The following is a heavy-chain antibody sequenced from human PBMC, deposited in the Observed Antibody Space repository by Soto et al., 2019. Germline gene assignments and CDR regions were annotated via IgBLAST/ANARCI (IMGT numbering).Heavy chain of an antibody. V-gene: IGHV1-69*02. CDR3: AGDCSSTSCYGGGDFDY. D-gene: IGHD2-2*01. J-gene: IGHJ4*02. CDR2: IIPILGIA. Sequence: ASVKVSCKASGGTFSSYTISWVRQAPGQGLEWMGRIIPILGIANYAQKFQGRVTITADKSTSTAYMELSSLRSEDTAVYYCAGDCSSTSCYGGGDFDYWGQGTLVTVSS. CDR1: GGTFSSYT.